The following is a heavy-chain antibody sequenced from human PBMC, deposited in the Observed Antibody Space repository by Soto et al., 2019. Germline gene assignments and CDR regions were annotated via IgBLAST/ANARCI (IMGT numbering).Heavy chain of an antibody. CDR2: IYFNGNN. V-gene: IGHV4-59*08. D-gene: IGHD6-25*01. CDR1: GGSISDYY. CDR3: AGERSVSGLQH. Sequence: QVQLQESGPGLVKPSETLSLTCTVSGGSISDYYWSWIRQPPGKGLEWIAYIYFNGNNNYNPSLESRVTISLDTYKNQFSLKLTYVTAADTAVYYCAGERSVSGLQHWGQGTLVTVSS. J-gene: IGHJ1*01.